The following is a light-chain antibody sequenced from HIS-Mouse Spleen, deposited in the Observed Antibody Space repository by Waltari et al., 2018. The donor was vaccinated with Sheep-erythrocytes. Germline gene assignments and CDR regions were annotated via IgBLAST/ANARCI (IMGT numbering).Light chain of an antibody. V-gene: IGLV2-11*01. CDR3: CSYAGSYTFWV. J-gene: IGLJ3*02. CDR2: DVS. Sequence: QSALTQPRSVSGSPGQSVTISCTGTSSDVGGYNYVSWYQQHPGKAPKLMIYDVSKRPSGVPDRFSGSKSGNKASLTISGLQAEDEADYYCCSYAGSYTFWVFGGGTKLTVL. CDR1: SSDVGGYNY.